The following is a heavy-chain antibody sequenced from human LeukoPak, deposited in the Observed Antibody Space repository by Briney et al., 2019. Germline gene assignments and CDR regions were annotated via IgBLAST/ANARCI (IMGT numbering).Heavy chain of an antibody. V-gene: IGHV3-23*01. D-gene: IGHD2-2*01. J-gene: IGHJ4*02. CDR3: ARAPRDIVVVPAAIFHFDY. Sequence: PGGSLRLSCAASGFTFSSYAMSWVRQAPGKGLEWVSAISGSGGSTYYADSVKGRFTISRDNAKNSLYLQMNSLRAEDTAVYYCARAPRDIVVVPAAIFHFDYWGQGTLVTVSS. CDR1: GFTFSSYA. CDR2: ISGSGGST.